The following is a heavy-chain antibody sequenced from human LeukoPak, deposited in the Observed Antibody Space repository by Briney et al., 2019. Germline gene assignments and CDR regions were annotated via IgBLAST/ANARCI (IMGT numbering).Heavy chain of an antibody. CDR2: INPNSGST. CDR3: ASYGDYVLAFDI. Sequence: ASVKVSCKASGYTFTGYYMHWVRQAPGQGLEWMGWINPNSGSTNYAQKFQGRVTMTRDTSTSTAYMELSRLRSDDTAVYYCASYGDYVLAFDIWGQGTMVTVSS. V-gene: IGHV1-2*02. J-gene: IGHJ3*02. CDR1: GYTFTGYY. D-gene: IGHD4-17*01.